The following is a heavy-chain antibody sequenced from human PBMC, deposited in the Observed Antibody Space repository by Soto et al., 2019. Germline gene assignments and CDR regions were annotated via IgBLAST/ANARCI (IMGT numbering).Heavy chain of an antibody. J-gene: IGHJ5*02. CDR2: IYYSGST. V-gene: IGHV4-59*01. D-gene: IGHD1-26*01. Sequence: SETLSLTCTVSGGSICSYYWSWIRQPPGKGLEWIGYIYYSGSTNYNPSLKSRVTISVDTSKNQFSLKLSSVTAADTAVYYCARGGALSNWFDPWGQGTLVTVSS. CDR3: ARGGALSNWFDP. CDR1: GGSICSYY.